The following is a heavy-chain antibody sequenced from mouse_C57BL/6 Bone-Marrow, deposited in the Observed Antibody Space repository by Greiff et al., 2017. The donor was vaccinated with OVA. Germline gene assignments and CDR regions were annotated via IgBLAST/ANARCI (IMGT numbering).Heavy chain of an antibody. CDR3: ARDDDGSSPYWYFDV. J-gene: IGHJ1*03. D-gene: IGHD1-1*01. CDR2: SRNKANDYTT. CDR1: GFTFSDFY. Sequence: EVKLMESGGGLVQSGRSLRLSCATSGFTFSDFYMEWVRQAPGKGLEWIAASRNKANDYTTEYSASVKGRFIVSRDTSQSILYLQMNALRAEDTAIYYGARDDDGSSPYWYFDVWGTGTTVTVSS. V-gene: IGHV7-1*01.